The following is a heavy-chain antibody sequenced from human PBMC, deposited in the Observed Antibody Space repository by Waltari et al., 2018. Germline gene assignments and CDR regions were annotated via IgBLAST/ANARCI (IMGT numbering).Heavy chain of an antibody. CDR1: GGFFSGYY. V-gene: IGHV4-34*01. Sequence: QVQLQQWGAGLLKPSETLSITCAVYGGFFSGYYWSWIRQPPGKGLEWIGEINHSGITNYNPSLKSRVTISVDTSKNQFSLKLSSVTAADTAVYYCARGPTVTTPDYWGQGTLVTVSS. J-gene: IGHJ4*02. CDR2: INHSGIT. D-gene: IGHD4-17*01. CDR3: ARGPTVTTPDY.